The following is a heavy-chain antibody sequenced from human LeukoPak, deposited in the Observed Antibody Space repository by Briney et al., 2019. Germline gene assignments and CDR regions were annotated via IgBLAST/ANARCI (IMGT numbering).Heavy chain of an antibody. CDR3: ARRQEHDAFDI. V-gene: IGHV1-18*01. J-gene: IGHJ3*02. CDR1: AYTLASYG. Sequence: GASVTVSCLVDAYTLASYGISCVRPADGHVIEWMGWISAYNGNTNYAQKLQGRVTMTTDTSTSTAYMELRSLRSDDTAVYYCARRQEHDAFDIWGQGTMVTVSS. CDR2: ISAYNGNT. D-gene: IGHD1-26*01.